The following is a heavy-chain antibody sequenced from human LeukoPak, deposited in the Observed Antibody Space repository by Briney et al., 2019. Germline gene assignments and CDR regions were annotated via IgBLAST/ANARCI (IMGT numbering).Heavy chain of an antibody. CDR3: ARSTSRGYGGNSFIYYYYYMDV. CDR1: GGSISSYY. V-gene: IGHV4-4*09. J-gene: IGHJ6*03. Sequence: PSETLSLTCTVSGGSISSYYWSWIRQPPGKGLEWIGYIYTSGSTNYNPSLKSRVTISVDTSKNQFSLKLSSVTAADTAVYYCARSTSRGYGGNSFIYYYYYMDVWGKGTTVTVSS. D-gene: IGHD4-23*01. CDR2: IYTSGST.